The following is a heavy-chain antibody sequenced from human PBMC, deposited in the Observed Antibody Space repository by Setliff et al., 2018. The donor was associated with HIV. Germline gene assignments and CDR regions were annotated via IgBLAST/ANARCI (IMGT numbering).Heavy chain of an antibody. D-gene: IGHD1-26*01. CDR2: IRYDGRNK. CDR3: ARGPNRYSGTYSYYYYMDV. J-gene: IGHJ6*03. Sequence: GGSLRLSCAASGFTFSSYGMHWVRQAPGKGLEWVAFIRYDGRNKYYGDSVKGRFTISRDNSKNTLYLQMNSLRAEDTAVYYCARGPNRYSGTYSYYYYMDVWGKGTTVTVSS. V-gene: IGHV3-30*02. CDR1: GFTFSSYG.